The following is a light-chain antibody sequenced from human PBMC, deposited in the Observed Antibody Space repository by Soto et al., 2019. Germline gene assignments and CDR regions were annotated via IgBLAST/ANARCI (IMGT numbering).Light chain of an antibody. Sequence: EIVMTQSPATLSVSPGERATLSCRASQSVSSNLAWYQQKPGQAPRLLIHGASTRATGIPARFSGSGSGTEFTLTISSLQSEDFAVYYCQHYSNWPLTFGGGTKMEIK. CDR3: QHYSNWPLT. V-gene: IGKV3-15*01. J-gene: IGKJ4*01. CDR1: QSVSSN. CDR2: GAS.